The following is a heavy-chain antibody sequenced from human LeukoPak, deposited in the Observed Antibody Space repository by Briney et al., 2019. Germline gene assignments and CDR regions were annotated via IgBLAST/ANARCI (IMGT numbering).Heavy chain of an antibody. CDR2: ISYDGSNK. V-gene: IGHV3-30-3*01. CDR1: GFTFSSYA. Sequence: PGRSLRLSCAASGFTFSSYAMHWVRQAPGKGLEWVAVISYDGSNKYYADSVKGRFTISRDNSKNTLYLQMNSLSAEDTAVYYCVKVAVQTQVVPAAIFFDYWGQGTLVTVSS. J-gene: IGHJ4*02. D-gene: IGHD2-2*01. CDR3: VKVAVQTQVVPAAIFFDY.